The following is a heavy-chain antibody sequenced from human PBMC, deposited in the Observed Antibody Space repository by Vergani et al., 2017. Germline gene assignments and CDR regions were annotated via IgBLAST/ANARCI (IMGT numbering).Heavy chain of an antibody. CDR2: IYYSGST. CDR1: GCSISSYY. CDR3: ARARIFQREYYFDY. V-gene: IGHV4-59*01. J-gene: IGHJ4*02. Sequence: QVQLQESGPGLVKPSETLSLTCTVSGCSISSYYWSWIRQPPGKGLEWIGYIYYSGSTNYNPSLKSRVTISVDTSKNQFSLKLSSVTAADTAVYYCARARIFQREYYFDYWGQGTLVTVSS. D-gene: IGHD2/OR15-2a*01.